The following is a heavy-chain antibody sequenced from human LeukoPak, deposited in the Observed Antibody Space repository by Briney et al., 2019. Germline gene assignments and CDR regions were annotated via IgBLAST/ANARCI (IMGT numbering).Heavy chain of an antibody. CDR3: AKGRGAFDI. V-gene: IGHV3-30*18. D-gene: IGHD3-10*01. CDR1: GFTFSNYE. J-gene: IGHJ3*02. Sequence: GWSVRLSCAASGFTFSNYEMNWVRQAPGKGLEWVAVISNDGSNKYYADSVKGRFTISRDNSKNTLYLQMNSLRAEDTAVYYCAKGRGAFDIWGQGTMVTVSS. CDR2: ISNDGSNK.